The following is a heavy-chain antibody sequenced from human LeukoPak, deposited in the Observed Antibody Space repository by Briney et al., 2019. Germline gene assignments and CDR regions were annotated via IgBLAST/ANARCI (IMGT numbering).Heavy chain of an antibody. CDR3: ARLDSSGYPHDAFDI. CDR1: GFTFSNYW. V-gene: IGHV3-7*01. D-gene: IGHD3-22*01. Sequence: PGGSLRLSCEGSGFTFSNYWMGWVRQAPGKGLQWVANIKTDGSEKYYVDSVKGRFTISRDNAKNSLYLQMNSLRAEDTAVYYCARLDSSGYPHDAFDIWGQGTMVTVSS. CDR2: IKTDGSEK. J-gene: IGHJ3*02.